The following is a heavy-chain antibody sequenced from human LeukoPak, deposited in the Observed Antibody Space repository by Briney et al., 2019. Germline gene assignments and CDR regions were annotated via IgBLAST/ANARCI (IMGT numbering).Heavy chain of an antibody. V-gene: IGHV3-23*01. J-gene: IGHJ4*02. Sequence: GGSLRLSCAASGFTFSSYAMSRVRQAPGKGLEWVSAISGSGGSTYYADSVKGRFTISRDNSKNTLYVQVSSLGTEDTAAYYCAKGSYYDSSGSFYFDYWGQGTLVTVSS. CDR1: GFTFSSYA. D-gene: IGHD3-22*01. CDR2: ISGSGGST. CDR3: AKGSYYDSSGSFYFDY.